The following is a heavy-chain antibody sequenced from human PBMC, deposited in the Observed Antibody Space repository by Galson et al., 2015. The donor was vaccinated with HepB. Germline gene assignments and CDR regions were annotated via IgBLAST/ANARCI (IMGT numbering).Heavy chain of an antibody. CDR2: INTNTGNP. D-gene: IGHD3-10*01. J-gene: IGHJ4*02. CDR3: ARYASGSFYTLGDF. CDR1: GYTFTNYA. V-gene: IGHV7-4-1*02. Sequence: SVKVSCKASGYTFTNYAMSWVRQAPGQGLEWMGWINTNTGNPTYAQGFTGRFVFSLDTSVSAAYLLISSLKAEDTAVYYCARYASGSFYTLGDFWGQGTLVTVSS.